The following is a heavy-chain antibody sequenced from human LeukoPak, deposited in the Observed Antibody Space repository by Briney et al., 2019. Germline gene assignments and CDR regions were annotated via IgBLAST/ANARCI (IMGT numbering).Heavy chain of an antibody. J-gene: IGHJ4*02. D-gene: IGHD4-17*01. CDR3: AMDFWSTVTTE. V-gene: IGHV3-30*02. CDR1: GFTLSSSG. CDR2: IQHEGTTE. Sequence: GGSLRLSCTASGFTLSSSGMHWVRPPPAKGLEWVAFIQHEGTTEYADSVKDRFTISRDNSKNTIHLEMNSLRPEDTAVYYCAMDFWSTVTTEWGQGTLVTVSS.